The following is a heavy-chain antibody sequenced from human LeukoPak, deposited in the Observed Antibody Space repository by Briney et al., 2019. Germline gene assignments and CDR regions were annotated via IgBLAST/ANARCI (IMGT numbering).Heavy chain of an antibody. D-gene: IGHD3-10*01. V-gene: IGHV4-59*01. CDR3: AKAAKFYYGSQTYYYFDY. CDR2: IYHSGPS. Sequence: PSETLSLTCTVSSASISTYYWSWIRQPPGKGLEWIGYIYHSGPSNYNPSLKSRVAMSVDTSKSQFSLSLTSVTTADTAVYYCAKAAKFYYGSQTYYYFDYWGQGILVTVSS. J-gene: IGHJ4*02. CDR1: SASISTYY.